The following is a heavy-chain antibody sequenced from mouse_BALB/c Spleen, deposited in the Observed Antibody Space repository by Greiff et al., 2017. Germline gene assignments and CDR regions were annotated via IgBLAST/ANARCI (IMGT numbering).Heavy chain of an antibody. D-gene: IGHD1-1*01. V-gene: IGHV2-6-7*01. J-gene: IGHJ1*01. CDR2: IWGDGST. Sequence: VQLVESGPGLVAPSQSLSITCTVSGFSLTGYGVNWVRQPPGKGLEWLGMIWGDGSTDYNSALKSRLSISKDNSKSQVFLKMNSLQTDDTARYYCARDYGSSYGYFDVWGAGTTVTVSS. CDR1: GFSLTGYG. CDR3: ARDYGSSYGYFDV.